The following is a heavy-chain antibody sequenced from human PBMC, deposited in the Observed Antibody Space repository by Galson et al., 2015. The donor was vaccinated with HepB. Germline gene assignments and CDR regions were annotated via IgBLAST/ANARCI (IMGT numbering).Heavy chain of an antibody. Sequence: SLRLSCAASGFTFSSYAMSWVRQAPGKGLEWVSAISGSGGSTYYADSVKGRFTISRDNSKNTLYLQMNSLRAEDTAVYYCAKDHGSGSYYFDYWGQGTLVTVST. CDR3: AKDHGSGSYYFDY. D-gene: IGHD3-10*01. CDR2: ISGSGGST. CDR1: GFTFSSYA. J-gene: IGHJ4*02. V-gene: IGHV3-23*01.